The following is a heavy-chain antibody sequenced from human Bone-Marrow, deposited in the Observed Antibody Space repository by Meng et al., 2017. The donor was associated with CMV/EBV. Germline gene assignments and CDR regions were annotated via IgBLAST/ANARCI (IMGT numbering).Heavy chain of an antibody. CDR1: GYTFSGYY. D-gene: IGHD1-26*01. CDR2: INPKSGDA. J-gene: IGHJ6*02. V-gene: IGHV1-2*02. Sequence: ASVKVSCKASGYTFSGYYIHWVRQAPGQGLEWMGWINPKSGDANYAQNFQGRVSMTRDKSISTAYLQWSSLKASDTAMYYCARHGVGAPMGYYYYYGMDVWGQGTTVTVSS. CDR3: ARHGVGAPMGYYYYYGMDV.